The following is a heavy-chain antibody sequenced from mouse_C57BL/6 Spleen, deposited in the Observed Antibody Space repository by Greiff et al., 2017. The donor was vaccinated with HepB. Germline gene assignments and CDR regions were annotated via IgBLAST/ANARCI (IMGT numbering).Heavy chain of an antibody. CDR2: IYPGSGNT. J-gene: IGHJ4*01. Sequence: VQLQQSGPELVKPGASVKISCKASGYSFTSYYIHWVKQRPGQGLEWIGWIYPGSGNTKYNEKFKGKATLTADTSSSTAYMQLSSLTSEDSAVYYCARGGLRRDYAMDYWGQGTSVTVSS. CDR1: GYSFTSYY. CDR3: ARGGLRRDYAMDY. V-gene: IGHV1-66*01. D-gene: IGHD2-4*01.